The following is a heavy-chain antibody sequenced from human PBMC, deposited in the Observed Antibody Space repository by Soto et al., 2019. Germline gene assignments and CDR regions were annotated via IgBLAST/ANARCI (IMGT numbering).Heavy chain of an antibody. V-gene: IGHV3-23*01. J-gene: IGHJ3*02. CDR1: GFTFSSYA. CDR2: ISGSGGST. Sequence: EVQLLESGGGLVQPGGSLRLSCAASGFTFSSYAMSWVRQAPGKGLEWVSAISGSGGSTYYADSVKGRFTISRDNSKNTLYLQMNSLRAEDTAVYYCAKDDSIAAAGGEGGCAFDIWGQGTMVTVSS. D-gene: IGHD6-13*01. CDR3: AKDDSIAAAGGEGGCAFDI.